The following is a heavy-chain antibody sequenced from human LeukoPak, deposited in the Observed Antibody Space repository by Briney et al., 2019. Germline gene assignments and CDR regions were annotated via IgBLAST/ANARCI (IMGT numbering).Heavy chain of an antibody. V-gene: IGHV1-2*02. CDR1: GGTFSSYA. D-gene: IGHD1-26*01. CDR2: INPNSGGT. CDR3: ARGRVGATFGY. Sequence: GASVKVSCKAPGGTFSSYAISWVRQAPGQGLEWMGWINPNSGGTNYAQKFQGRVTMTRDTSISTAYMELSRLRSDDTAVYYCARGRVGATFGYWGQGTLVTVSS. J-gene: IGHJ4*02.